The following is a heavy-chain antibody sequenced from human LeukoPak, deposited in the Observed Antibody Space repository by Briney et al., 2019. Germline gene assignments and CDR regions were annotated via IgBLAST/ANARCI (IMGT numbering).Heavy chain of an antibody. V-gene: IGHV1-69*05. Sequence: SVKVSCEASRGTFSSHAVTWVRQAPGQGLEGMVGIIPIFGTPNYAQKFKGSVTITTDESTSTAYKELSSLRSEDTAVYFCARADQGHYDNGAYKHWGQGTRVTVSS. D-gene: IGHD3-22*01. CDR3: ARADQGHYDNGAYKH. J-gene: IGHJ4*02. CDR2: IIPIFGTP. CDR1: RGTFSSHA.